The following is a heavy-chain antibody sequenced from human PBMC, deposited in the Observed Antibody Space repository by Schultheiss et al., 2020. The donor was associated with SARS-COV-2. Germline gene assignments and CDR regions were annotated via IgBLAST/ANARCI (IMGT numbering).Heavy chain of an antibody. CDR2: IWYDGSNK. Sequence: GESLKISCAASGFTFSSYGMHWVRQAPGKGLEWVAVIWYDGSNKYYADSVKGRFTISRDNSKNTLYLQMSSLRAEDTAVYYCVKLRSSRGYFQHWGQGTLVTVSS. CDR1: GFTFSSYG. V-gene: IGHV3-30*02. D-gene: IGHD6-13*01. J-gene: IGHJ1*01. CDR3: VKLRSSRGYFQH.